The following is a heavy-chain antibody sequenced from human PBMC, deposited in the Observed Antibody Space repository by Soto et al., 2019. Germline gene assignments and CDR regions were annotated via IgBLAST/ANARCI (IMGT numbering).Heavy chain of an antibody. CDR2: INGGSGKK. J-gene: IGHJ3*02. CDR1: GFTFTLYS. Sequence: QVQLVQSGAEVKKPGASVKVSCRASGFTFTLYSMHWVRQAPGQRLEWMGWINGGSGKKKYSQKFQGRVTIARDTSASTAYMEVSSLRSEDTAVYYCARYSGNYQDAFDIWGQGTMVTVSS. CDR3: ARYSGNYQDAFDI. D-gene: IGHD1-26*01. V-gene: IGHV1-3*01.